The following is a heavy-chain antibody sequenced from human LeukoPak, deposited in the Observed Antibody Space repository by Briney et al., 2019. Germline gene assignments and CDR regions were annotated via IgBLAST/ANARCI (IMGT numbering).Heavy chain of an antibody. CDR1: GFSVRNNH. J-gene: IGHJ4*02. CDR3: ATGALIVVVVAATTEQNDY. Sequence: GGSLRLSCAASGFSVRNNHIYWVRQAPGKGLGWVSVIYNGGGTYYTDSVKGRFTISRDNSKNTLYLQMNSLRAEDTAVYYCATGALIVVVVAATTEQNDYWGQGTLVTVSS. D-gene: IGHD2-15*01. V-gene: IGHV3-53*01. CDR2: IYNGGGT.